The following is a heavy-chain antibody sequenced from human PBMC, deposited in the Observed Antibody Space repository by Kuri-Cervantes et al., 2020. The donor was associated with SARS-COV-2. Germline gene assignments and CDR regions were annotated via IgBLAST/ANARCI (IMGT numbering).Heavy chain of an antibody. V-gene: IGHV3-53*01. CDR2: IYSGGST. J-gene: IGHJ4*02. CDR1: GFTVSSNY. Sequence: GESLKISCAASGFTVSSNYMSWVRQAPGKGLEWVSVIYSGGSTYYADSVKGRFTISRDNSKNTLYLQMNSLRAEDTAVYYCARSTIAVAGFGGRDYWGQGTLVTVSS. D-gene: IGHD6-19*01. CDR3: ARSTIAVAGFGGRDY.